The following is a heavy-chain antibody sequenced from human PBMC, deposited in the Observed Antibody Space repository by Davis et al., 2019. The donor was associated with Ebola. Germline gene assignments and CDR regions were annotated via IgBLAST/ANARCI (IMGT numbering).Heavy chain of an antibody. Sequence: GESLKISCAASGFTFSSYAMSWVRQAPGKGLEWVSAISGSGGSTYYADSVKGRFTISRDNSKNTFSLQLNSLTPEDTAIYYCAKGGITMDRGASFWGQGTLVTVST. D-gene: IGHD3-10*01. CDR2: ISGSGGST. CDR3: AKGGITMDRGASF. CDR1: GFTFSSYA. V-gene: IGHV3-23*01. J-gene: IGHJ1*01.